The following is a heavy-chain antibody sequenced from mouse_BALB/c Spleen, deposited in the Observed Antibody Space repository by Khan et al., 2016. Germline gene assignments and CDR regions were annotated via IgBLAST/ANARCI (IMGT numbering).Heavy chain of an antibody. CDR1: GFTFNTYA. D-gene: IGHD2-1*01. V-gene: IGHV10-1*02. CDR2: IRSKSNNYAT. CDR3: VRHEDGNLGY. J-gene: IGHJ2*01. Sequence: EVQLVESGGGLVQPKGSLKLSCAASGFTFNTYAMNWVRQAPGKGLEWVARIRSKSNNYATYYADSVKDRFTISRDDSQSMLYLQMNNLKTEDTAMYYCVRHEDGNLGYWGQGTTLTVSS.